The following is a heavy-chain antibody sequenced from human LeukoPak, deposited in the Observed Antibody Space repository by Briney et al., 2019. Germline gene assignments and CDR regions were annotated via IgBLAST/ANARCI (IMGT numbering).Heavy chain of an antibody. D-gene: IGHD3-10*01. Sequence: GESLKISCKGSGYSFTSYWIGWVRQMPGKGLEWMGIIYPGDSDTRYSPSFQGQVTISADKSISTAYLQWSSLKASDTAMYYCARLGGITMVRGVKYNWFDPWAREPWSPSPQ. CDR2: IYPGDSDT. CDR1: GYSFTSYW. CDR3: ARLGGITMVRGVKYNWFDP. J-gene: IGHJ5*02. V-gene: IGHV5-51*01.